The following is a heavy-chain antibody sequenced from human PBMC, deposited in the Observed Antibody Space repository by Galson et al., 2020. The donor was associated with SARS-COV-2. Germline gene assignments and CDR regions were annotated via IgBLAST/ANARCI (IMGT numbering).Heavy chain of an antibody. CDR3: ARAFSSSWRRRGNDAFDI. CDR1: GYTFTSYA. D-gene: IGHD6-13*01. Sequence: SVKVSCKASGYTFTSYAMHWVRQAPGQRLEWMGWINAGNGNTKYSQKFQGRVTITRDTSASTAYMELSSLRSEDTAVYYCARAFSSSWRRRGNDAFDIWGQGTMVTVSS. CDR2: INAGNGNT. J-gene: IGHJ3*02. V-gene: IGHV1-3*01.